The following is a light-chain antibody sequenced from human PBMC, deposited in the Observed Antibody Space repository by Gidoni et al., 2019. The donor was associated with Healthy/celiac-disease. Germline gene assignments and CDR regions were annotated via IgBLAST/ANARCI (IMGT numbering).Light chain of an antibody. Sequence: DIQMTQSPSTLSASVGDRVTITCRASQTISNWLAWYPQKPGKAPNLLIYDASNLESGVPSRFSGSGSGTEFTLTISSLQPDDFATYYCQQYNKYSPWTFGQGTKVEIK. V-gene: IGKV1-5*01. CDR2: DAS. CDR3: QQYNKYSPWT. J-gene: IGKJ1*01. CDR1: QTISNW.